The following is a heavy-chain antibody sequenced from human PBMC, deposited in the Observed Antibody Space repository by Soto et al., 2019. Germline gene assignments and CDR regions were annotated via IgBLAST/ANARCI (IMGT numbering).Heavy chain of an antibody. CDR3: ARGGKQQLPNDAFDI. CDR2: INHSGST. CDR1: GGSFSGYY. Sequence: QVQLQQWGAGLLKPSETLSLTCAVYGGSFSGYYWSWIRQPPGKGLEWIGEINHSGSTNYNPSLKSRVTISVDTSKNQFSLMLSSVTAADTAVYYCARGGKQQLPNDAFDIWGQGTMVTVSS. D-gene: IGHD6-13*01. J-gene: IGHJ3*02. V-gene: IGHV4-34*01.